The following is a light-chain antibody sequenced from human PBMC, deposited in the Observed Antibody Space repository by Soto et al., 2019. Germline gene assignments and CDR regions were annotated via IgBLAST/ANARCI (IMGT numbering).Light chain of an antibody. Sequence: QSVLTQPPSASGTPGQRVTISCSGSSSNIGRHGVNWYQHLPGAAPKLLIYSNNQLPSGVPDRFSASTSGTSVSLTISGLQSEDEADYYCATWDDSLNDVVFGGGTKLTVL. CDR2: SNN. CDR1: SSNIGRHG. J-gene: IGLJ2*01. V-gene: IGLV1-44*01. CDR3: ATWDDSLNDVV.